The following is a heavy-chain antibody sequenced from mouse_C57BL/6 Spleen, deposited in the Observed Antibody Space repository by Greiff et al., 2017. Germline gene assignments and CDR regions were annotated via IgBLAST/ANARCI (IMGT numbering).Heavy chain of an antibody. Sequence: QVQLKQPGAELVRPGSSVKLSCKASGYTFTSYWMDWVKQRPGQGLEWIGNIYPSDSETHYNQKFKDKATLTVDKSSSTAYMQLSSLTSEDSAVYYCARWLLPAMDYWGQGTSVTVSS. CDR2: IYPSDSET. J-gene: IGHJ4*01. CDR3: ARWLLPAMDY. V-gene: IGHV1-61*01. D-gene: IGHD2-3*01. CDR1: GYTFTSYW.